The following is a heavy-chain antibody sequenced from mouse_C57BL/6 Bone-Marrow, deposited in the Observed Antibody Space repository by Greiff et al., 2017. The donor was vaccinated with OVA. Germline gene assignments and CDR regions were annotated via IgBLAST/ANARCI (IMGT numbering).Heavy chain of an antibody. CDR2: IDTSDSYT. D-gene: IGHD2-3*01. V-gene: IGHV1-50*01. CDR3: AGLLLYFDY. J-gene: IGHJ2*01. CDR1: GYTFTSYW. Sequence: VQLQQPGAELVKPGASVKLSCKASGYTFTSYWMQWVKQRPGQGLEWIGEIDTSDSYTNYNQKLKGKATLTVDTSSSTAYMQLSSLTSDDSAVYYCAGLLLYFDYWGQGTTLTVSS.